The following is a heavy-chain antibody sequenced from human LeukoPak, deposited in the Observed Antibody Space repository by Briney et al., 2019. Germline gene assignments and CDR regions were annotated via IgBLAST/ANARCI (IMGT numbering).Heavy chain of an antibody. CDR1: GFTLGPYA. D-gene: IGHD4-17*01. Sequence: GGSLRLSCAASGFTLGPYAMHWVRQAPGKGLEWLAVTSYDGITTYYADSVKGRFTISRDNAKNSLYLQMNSLRAEDTAVYYCARSPDYGDFSCAFDIWGQGTMVTVSS. J-gene: IGHJ3*02. CDR2: TSYDGITT. V-gene: IGHV3-30*04. CDR3: ARSPDYGDFSCAFDI.